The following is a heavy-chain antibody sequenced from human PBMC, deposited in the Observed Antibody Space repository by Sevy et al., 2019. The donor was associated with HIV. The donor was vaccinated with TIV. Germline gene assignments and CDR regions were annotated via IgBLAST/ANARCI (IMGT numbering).Heavy chain of an antibody. V-gene: IGHV3-7*01. J-gene: IGHJ4*02. CDR1: GFTLSNYW. D-gene: IGHD1-26*01. CDR2: IDQDGSDR. Sequence: GGSLRLSCAVSGFTLSNYWMSWVHQAPGKGLEWVANIDQDGSDRYYVDSVKGRFTISRDNAKNSLYLQMNSLRAEDTAVYYCARDLFSGSYYENYWGQGTLVTVSS. CDR3: ARDLFSGSYYENY.